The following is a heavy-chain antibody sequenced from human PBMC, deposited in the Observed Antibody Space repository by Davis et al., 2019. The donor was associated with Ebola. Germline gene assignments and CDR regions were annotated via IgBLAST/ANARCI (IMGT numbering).Heavy chain of an antibody. CDR2: ISSDSDYI. V-gene: IGHV3-21*04. CDR3: ARDCSTTIFGVVIRTPYGMDV. CDR1: GFTFSTYS. D-gene: IGHD3-3*01. Sequence: GESLKISCAASGFTFSTYSMSWVRQAPGKGLEWVSSISSDSDYIYYADSVKGRFTISRDNAKNSLYLQMNSLRAEDTAVYYCARDCSTTIFGVVIRTPYGMDVWGKGTTVTVSS. J-gene: IGHJ6*04.